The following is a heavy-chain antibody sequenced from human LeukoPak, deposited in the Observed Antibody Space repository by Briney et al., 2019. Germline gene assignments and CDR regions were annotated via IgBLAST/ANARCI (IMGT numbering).Heavy chain of an antibody. Sequence: GGSLRLSCAASGFTFSSCEMNWVRQAPGKGLEWVSYISSSGSTIYYADSVKGRFTISRDNAKNTLYLQTNSLRAEDTAVYYCARDSGSYFDYWGQGTLVTVSS. V-gene: IGHV3-48*03. J-gene: IGHJ4*02. D-gene: IGHD1-26*01. CDR1: GFTFSSCE. CDR3: ARDSGSYFDY. CDR2: ISSSGSTI.